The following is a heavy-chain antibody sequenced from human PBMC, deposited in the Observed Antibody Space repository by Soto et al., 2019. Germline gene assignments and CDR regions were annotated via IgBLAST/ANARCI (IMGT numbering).Heavy chain of an antibody. V-gene: IGHV3-30*04. CDR1: GFSFGSYE. Sequence: HPGGSLRLSCAGSGFSFGSYEMHWVRQAPGKGLEWVTFTSYDGSINYCADSVKGRFTMSRDNSKNLLYLQMSSLRTEDTAVYYCVRRSTVSYYAVDVWGQGATVTVSS. D-gene: IGHD4-17*01. CDR3: VRRSTVSYYAVDV. CDR2: TSYDGSIN. J-gene: IGHJ6*02.